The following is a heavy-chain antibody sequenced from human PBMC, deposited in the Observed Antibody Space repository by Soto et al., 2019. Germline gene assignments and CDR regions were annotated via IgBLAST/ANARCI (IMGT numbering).Heavy chain of an antibody. Sequence: SETLSLTSAVYGGSFSGYYWSWIRQPPGKGLEWIGEINHRGSTNYNPSLKSRVTISVDTSKNQFSLKLMTVTAADTAVYYCARGSVIVGASRCSFDIWGQGTMVTVSS. CDR3: ARGSVIVGASRCSFDI. CDR1: GGSFSGYY. CDR2: INHRGST. V-gene: IGHV4-34*01. D-gene: IGHD1-26*01. J-gene: IGHJ3*02.